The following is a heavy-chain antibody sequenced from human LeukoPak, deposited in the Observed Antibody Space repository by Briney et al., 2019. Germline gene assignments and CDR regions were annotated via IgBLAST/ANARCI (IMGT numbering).Heavy chain of an antibody. Sequence: AAGSLRLSCAASGFTFSNAWMNWVRQAPGKGLEWIGGIKSKPDEGTTDYAAPVKGRFTISSDDSKTTLYLQMNSLKTEDTAVYYCTKRYCSGGRCDYWGKGNLVTVSS. CDR3: TKRYCSGGRCDY. V-gene: IGHV3-15*01. CDR1: GFTFSNAW. D-gene: IGHD2-15*01. CDR2: IKSKPDEGTT. J-gene: IGHJ4*02.